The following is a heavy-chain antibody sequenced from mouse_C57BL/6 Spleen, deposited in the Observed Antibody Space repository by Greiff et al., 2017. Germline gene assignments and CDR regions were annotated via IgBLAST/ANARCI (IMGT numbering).Heavy chain of an antibody. V-gene: IGHV2-5*01. CDR2: IWRGGST. CDR1: GFSLTSYG. Sequence: QVQLQESGPGLVQPSQSLSITCTVSGFSLTSYGVHWVRQSPGKGLEWLGVIWRGGSTDYNAAFMSRLSITKDNSKSQVFFKMNSLQADDTAIYXCAKDGSSYYAMDYWGQGTSVTVSS. J-gene: IGHJ4*01. CDR3: AKDGSSYYAMDY. D-gene: IGHD1-1*01.